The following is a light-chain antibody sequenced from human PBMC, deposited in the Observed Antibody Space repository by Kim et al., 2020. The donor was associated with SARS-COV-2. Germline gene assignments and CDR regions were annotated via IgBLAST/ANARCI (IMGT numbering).Light chain of an antibody. CDR3: QSYDSSLSGSWV. J-gene: IGLJ3*02. CDR2: GNS. Sequence: VTISCTGSSSNIGAGYDVHWYQQLPGTAPKLIIYGNSNRPSGVPDRFSGSKSGTSASLAITGLQAEDEADYYCQSYDSSLSGSWVFGGGTQLTVL. V-gene: IGLV1-40*01. CDR1: SSNIGAGYD.